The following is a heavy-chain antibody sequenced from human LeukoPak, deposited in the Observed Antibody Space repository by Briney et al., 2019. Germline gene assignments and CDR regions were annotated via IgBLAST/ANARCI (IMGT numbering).Heavy chain of an antibody. D-gene: IGHD3-22*01. CDR1: GYTFTSYY. J-gene: IGHJ4*02. Sequence: ASVKVSCKASGYTFTSYYMHWVRQAPGQGLEWMGIINPSGGSTSYAQKFQGRVTMTRDTSTSTVYIELSSLRSEDTAVYYCARDSGYYYDSSGYYIDYWGQGTLVTVSS. V-gene: IGHV1-46*01. CDR2: INPSGGST. CDR3: ARDSGYYYDSSGYYIDY.